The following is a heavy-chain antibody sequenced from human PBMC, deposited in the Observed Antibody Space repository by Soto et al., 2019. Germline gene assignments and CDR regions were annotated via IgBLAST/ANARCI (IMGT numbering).Heavy chain of an antibody. Sequence: VGSLRLSCASSVFTFSSYSMNCVRQSPGKGLEWVSYISSSSSTIYYADTVKGRFTISRDNAKNSLYLQMNSLRDEDTAVYYCARSEATKLFPQEQWGQGTLGTVSS. J-gene: IGHJ4*02. CDR1: VFTFSSYS. D-gene: IGHD1-1*01. CDR3: ARSEATKLFPQEQ. V-gene: IGHV3-48*02. CDR2: ISSSSSTI.